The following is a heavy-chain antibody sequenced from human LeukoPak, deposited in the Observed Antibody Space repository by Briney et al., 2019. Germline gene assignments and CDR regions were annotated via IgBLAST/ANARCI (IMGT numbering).Heavy chain of an antibody. V-gene: IGHV4-59*08. CDR1: VGSISSHY. CDR3: ARVGAGQLRDQYGMDV. CDR2: ISYSGGT. Sequence: SETLSLTCTVSVGSISSHYWSWIRQTPGKGLEWIGYISYSGGTNYNPSLKSRVTISVDTSKNQFSLKLSSVTAADTAVYYCARVGAGQLRDQYGMDVWGQGTTVTVSS. D-gene: IGHD2-2*01. J-gene: IGHJ6*02.